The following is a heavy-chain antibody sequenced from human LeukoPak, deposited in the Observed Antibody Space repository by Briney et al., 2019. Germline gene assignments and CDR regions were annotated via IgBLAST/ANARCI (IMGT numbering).Heavy chain of an antibody. CDR2: ISGSGETT. V-gene: IGHV3-23*01. CDR1: GITFSNFA. J-gene: IGHJ4*02. CDR3: ARGIAAAGTALYN. D-gene: IGHD6-13*01. Sequence: GGSLRLSCEASGITFSNFAMSWVRQAPGKGLEWVSAISGSGETTHSADSVKGRFTISRDNSKNTLYLQINSLRAEDTAVYYCARGIAAAGTALYNWGQGTLLTVSS.